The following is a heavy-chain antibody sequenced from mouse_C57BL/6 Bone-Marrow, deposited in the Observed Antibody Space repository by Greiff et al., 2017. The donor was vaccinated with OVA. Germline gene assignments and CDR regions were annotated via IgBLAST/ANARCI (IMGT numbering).Heavy chain of an antibody. Sequence: EVTLVESGGGLVQSGRSLRLSCATSGFTFSDFYMEWVRQAPGKGLEWIAASRNNANDYTPEYSVSVKGRFTVSRETSQSLLYLQMNALGAEDTAIYYCARDDAMDYWGQGTSVTVSS. J-gene: IGHJ4*01. V-gene: IGHV7-1*01. CDR1: GFTFSDFY. CDR2: SRNNANDYTP. CDR3: ARDDAMDY.